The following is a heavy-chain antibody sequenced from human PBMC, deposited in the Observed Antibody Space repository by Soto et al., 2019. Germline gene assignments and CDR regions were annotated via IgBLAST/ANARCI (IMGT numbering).Heavy chain of an antibody. CDR3: ARDLGSCSSTSCYLYYYYGMDV. D-gene: IGHD2-2*01. Sequence: QVQLVESGGGVVQPGRSLRLSCAASGFTFSSYGMHWVRQAPGKGLEWVAVIWYDGSNKYYADSVKGRFTISRDNSKNTLYLQMNSLRAEDTAVYYCARDLGSCSSTSCYLYYYYGMDVWGQGTTVTVSS. CDR1: GFTFSSYG. J-gene: IGHJ6*02. V-gene: IGHV3-33*01. CDR2: IWYDGSNK.